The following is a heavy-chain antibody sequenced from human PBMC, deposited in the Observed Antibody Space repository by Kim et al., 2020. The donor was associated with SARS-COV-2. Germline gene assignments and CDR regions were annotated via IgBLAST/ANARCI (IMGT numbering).Heavy chain of an antibody. D-gene: IGHD3-16*02. CDR1: GGSFSGYY. Sequence: SETLSLTCAVYGGSFSGYYWSWIRQPPGKGLEWIGEINHSGSTNYNPSLKSRVTISVDTSKNQFSLKLSSVTAADTAVYYCARVGLLDYVWGSYHNRPFDYWGQGTLVTVSS. CDR3: ARVGLLDYVWGSYHNRPFDY. J-gene: IGHJ4*02. V-gene: IGHV4-34*01. CDR2: INHSGST.